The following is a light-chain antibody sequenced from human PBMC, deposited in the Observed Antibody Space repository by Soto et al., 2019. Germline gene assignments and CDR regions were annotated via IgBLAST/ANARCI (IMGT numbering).Light chain of an antibody. CDR1: QSVGGN. CDR2: GVS. J-gene: IGKJ5*01. CDR3: QQYGSSPLIT. V-gene: IGKV3-20*01. Sequence: EILLTQSPGTLSLSPGDRATLSCRASQSVGGNVAWYQQIPGQPPKLLIYGVSSRATGIPDRFSGSGSGTDFTLTISRLEPEDFAVYHCQQYGSSPLITFGQGTRLEIK.